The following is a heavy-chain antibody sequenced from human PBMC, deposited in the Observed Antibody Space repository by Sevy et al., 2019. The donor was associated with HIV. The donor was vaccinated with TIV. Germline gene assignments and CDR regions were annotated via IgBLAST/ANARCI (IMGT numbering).Heavy chain of an antibody. CDR2: ISFDGSNK. V-gene: IGHV3-30*18. Sequence: GGSLRLSCAVFGFTFSSYGMHWVRQAPGKGLEWVAVISFDGSNKYFADSVKGRFTISSDNSKNTLYLQMNSLRAEDTAVSYWAKDYRQWLVQSEYFQYWGQGTLVTVSS. D-gene: IGHD6-19*01. CDR1: GFTFSSYG. CDR3: AKDYRQWLVQSEYFQY. J-gene: IGHJ1*01.